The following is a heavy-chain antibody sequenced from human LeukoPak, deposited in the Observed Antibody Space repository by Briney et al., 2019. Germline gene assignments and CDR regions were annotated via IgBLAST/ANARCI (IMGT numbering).Heavy chain of an antibody. CDR3: ARAAMGLGRGAFDM. Sequence: GGSLRLSCAASGFTFSNYWMHWVRQAPGKGLVWVSRINSDGRITSYADSVKGRFTISRDNAKNTLHLQMNSLRAEDTAVYYCARAAMGLGRGAFDMWGQGTMVTVSS. V-gene: IGHV3-74*01. D-gene: IGHD2-2*01. J-gene: IGHJ3*02. CDR1: GFTFSNYW. CDR2: INSDGRIT.